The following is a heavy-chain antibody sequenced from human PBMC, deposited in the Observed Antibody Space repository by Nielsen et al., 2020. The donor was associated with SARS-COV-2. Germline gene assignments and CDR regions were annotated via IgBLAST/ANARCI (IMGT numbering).Heavy chain of an antibody. D-gene: IGHD6-13*01. J-gene: IGHJ4*02. CDR1: GYSFTSYW. CDR3: ARPRTDYSSSLGY. V-gene: IGHV5-10-1*01. Sequence: GESLKISCKGSGYSFTSYWISWVRQMPGKGLEWMGRIDPSDSYTNYSPSFQGHVTISADKSISTAYLQWSSLKASDTAMYYCARPRTDYSSSLGYWGQGTLVTVSS. CDR2: IDPSDSYT.